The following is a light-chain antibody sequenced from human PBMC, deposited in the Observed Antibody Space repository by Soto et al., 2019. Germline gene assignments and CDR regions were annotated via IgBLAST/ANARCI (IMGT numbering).Light chain of an antibody. CDR2: EVT. Sequence: QSVLTQPASVSGSPGQSITISCTGTSSDVGTYNYVSWYQQHPGKAPKVMIYEVTYRPSGVSNRFSGSKSGNTASLTVSGLQAVDEADYYCSSYSDTNICVFGTGTKVTVL. CDR3: SSYSDTNICV. CDR1: SSDVGTYNY. V-gene: IGLV2-14*01. J-gene: IGLJ1*01.